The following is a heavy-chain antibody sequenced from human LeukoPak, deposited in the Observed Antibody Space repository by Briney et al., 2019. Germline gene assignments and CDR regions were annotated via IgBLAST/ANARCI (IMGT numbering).Heavy chain of an antibody. D-gene: IGHD3-10*01. V-gene: IGHV1-18*04. CDR3: AREGVVRGFDAFDI. J-gene: IGHJ3*02. Sequence: ASVKVSCKASGYTFTGYYMHWVRQAPGQGLEWLGWISAYNGNTNYAQKLQGRVTMTRDMSTSTVYMELSSLRSEDTAVYYCAREGVVRGFDAFDIWGQGTMVTVSS. CDR1: GYTFTGYY. CDR2: ISAYNGNT.